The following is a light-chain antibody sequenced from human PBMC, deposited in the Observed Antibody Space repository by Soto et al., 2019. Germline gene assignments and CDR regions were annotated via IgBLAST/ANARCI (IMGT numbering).Light chain of an antibody. Sequence: DIVMTQSPDSLAVSLGERATINCKSSQSILYNSNNKNYLAWYQQKPGQPPKLLIYWASTRESGVPDRFSGSGSGTDFALTISSLQAEDVAVYFCQQYYSTVPLFGGWAKVQIK. V-gene: IGKV4-1*01. CDR2: WAS. CDR3: QQYYSTVPL. CDR1: QSILYNSNNKNY. J-gene: IGKJ4*01.